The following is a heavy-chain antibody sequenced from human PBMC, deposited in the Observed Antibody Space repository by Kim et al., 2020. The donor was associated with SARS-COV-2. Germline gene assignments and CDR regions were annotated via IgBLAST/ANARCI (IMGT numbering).Heavy chain of an antibody. D-gene: IGHD2-21*02. V-gene: IGHV3-21*01. Sequence: GGSLRLSCAASGFTFSSYSMNWVRQAPGKGLEWVSYISSSSSYIYYADSVKGRFTISRDNAKNSLYLQMNSLRAEDTAVYYCATVQHVVVTAYYYGMDVWGQGTTVTVSS. J-gene: IGHJ6*02. CDR2: ISSSSSYI. CDR1: GFTFSSYS. CDR3: ATVQHVVVTAYYYGMDV.